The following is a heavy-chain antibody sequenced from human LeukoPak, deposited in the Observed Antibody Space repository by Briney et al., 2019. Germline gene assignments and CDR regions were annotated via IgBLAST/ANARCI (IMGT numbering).Heavy chain of an antibody. J-gene: IGHJ4*02. CDR2: IYSGGST. Sequence: PGGSLRLSCAASGFTFSSYWISWVRQAPGKGLEWVSVIYSGGSTYYADSVKGRFTISRDNSKNTLYLQMNSLRAEDTAVYYCASAPEGYYYGSGAGDYWGQGTLVTVSS. CDR3: ASAPEGYYYGSGAGDY. D-gene: IGHD3-10*01. CDR1: GFTFSSYW. V-gene: IGHV3-53*01.